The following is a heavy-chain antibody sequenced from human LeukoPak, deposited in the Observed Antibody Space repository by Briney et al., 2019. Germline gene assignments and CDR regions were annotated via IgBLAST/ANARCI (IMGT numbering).Heavy chain of an antibody. Sequence: PSETLSLTCTVSGGSITGYYWSWLRQPPGKGLDWIGYIYYRGSTNYNPSLTSRVIISVDTSKNQFSLNLTSVTAADTAVYYCARHDSALYYFDYWGQGTLVTVSS. D-gene: IGHD3-22*01. CDR1: GGSITGYY. V-gene: IGHV4-59*08. CDR3: ARHDSALYYFDY. J-gene: IGHJ4*02. CDR2: IYYRGST.